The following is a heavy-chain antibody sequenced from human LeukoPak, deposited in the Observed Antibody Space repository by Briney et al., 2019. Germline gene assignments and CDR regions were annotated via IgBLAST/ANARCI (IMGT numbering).Heavy chain of an antibody. CDR2: IYYSGST. V-gene: IGHV4-59*12. CDR3: ATTGENIVVVPAAIVAFDV. Sequence: SETLSLTCTVSGGSISSYYWSWIRQPPGKGLEWIGYIYYSGSTNYNPSLKSRVTISVDTSKNQFSLKLSSVTAADTAVYYCATTGENIVVVPAAIVAFDVWGQGTMVTVSS. J-gene: IGHJ3*01. D-gene: IGHD2-2*02. CDR1: GGSISSYY.